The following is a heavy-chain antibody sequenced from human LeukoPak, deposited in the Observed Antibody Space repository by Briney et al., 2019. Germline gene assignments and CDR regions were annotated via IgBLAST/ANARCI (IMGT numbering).Heavy chain of an antibody. CDR3: ARAGLSIFGMITPNWFDP. J-gene: IGHJ5*02. Sequence: SETLSLTCSVYGGSFSDYYWSWIRQPPGKGLERIGEISHSGSTKFNPSLKSRVTIPVDTSRNQFSLNLTSVTAADTAVYYCARAGLSIFGMITPNWFDPWGQGTLVSVSS. CDR2: ISHSGST. D-gene: IGHD3-3*01. CDR1: GGSFSDYY. V-gene: IGHV4-34*01.